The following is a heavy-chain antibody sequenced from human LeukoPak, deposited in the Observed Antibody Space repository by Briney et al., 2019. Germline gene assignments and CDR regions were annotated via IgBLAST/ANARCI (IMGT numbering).Heavy chain of an antibody. CDR1: GFTFSSYA. J-gene: IGHJ4*02. CDR3: AREEGATDH. CDR2: ISYDGSNK. V-gene: IGHV3-30-3*01. D-gene: IGHD1-26*01. Sequence: PGGSLRLSCAASGFTFSSYAMHWVRQAPGKGLEWVAVISYDGSNKYYADSVKGRFTISRDNGKNTLYLQMNSLRAEDTAVYYCAREEGATDHWGQGTLVTVSS.